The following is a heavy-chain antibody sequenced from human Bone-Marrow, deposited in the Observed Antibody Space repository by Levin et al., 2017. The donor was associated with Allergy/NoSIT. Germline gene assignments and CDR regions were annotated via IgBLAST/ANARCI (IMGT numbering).Heavy chain of an antibody. D-gene: IGHD5-12*01. J-gene: IGHJ4*02. V-gene: IGHV3-11*01. CDR1: GFTFSDYY. Sequence: GGSLRLSCAASGFTFSDYYMSWIRQAPGKGLEWVSHISSTGSTIYYADSVKGRFTISRDNPKNSLYLQMNSLRAEDTAVYYCARPYSDYEPHFEYWGQGTLVTVSS. CDR3: ARPYSDYEPHFEY. CDR2: ISSTGSTI.